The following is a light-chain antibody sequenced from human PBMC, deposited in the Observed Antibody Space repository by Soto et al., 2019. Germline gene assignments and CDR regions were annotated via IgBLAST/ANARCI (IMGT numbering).Light chain of an antibody. Sequence: DIQMTQSPSSLSASVGDRVTITCRASQTISSYLNWYQQKPGKAPKLLIYAASNLQSGVPSRFSASGSGTDFTLTISSLQPEDFATYYCQQCYSSPVTFGQGTKLEI. CDR1: QTISSY. J-gene: IGKJ2*01. CDR2: AAS. V-gene: IGKV1-39*01. CDR3: QQCYSSPVT.